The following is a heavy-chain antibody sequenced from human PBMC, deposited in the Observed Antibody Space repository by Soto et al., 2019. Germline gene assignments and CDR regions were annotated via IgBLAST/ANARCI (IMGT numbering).Heavy chain of an antibody. CDR2: IDPSDSYT. D-gene: IGHD3-10*01. CDR1: GYSFTSYW. V-gene: IGHV5-10-1*01. CDR3: ARRRFGSSPTLSRYNWFDP. J-gene: IGHJ5*02. Sequence: GESLKISCKGSGYSFTSYWISWVRQMPGKGLEWMGRIDPSDSYTNYSPSFQGHVTISADKSISTAYLQWSSLKASDTAMYYCARRRFGSSPTLSRYNWFDPWGQGTLVTVSS.